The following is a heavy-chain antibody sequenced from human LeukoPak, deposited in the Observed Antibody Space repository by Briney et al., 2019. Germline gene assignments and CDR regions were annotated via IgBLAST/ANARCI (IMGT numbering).Heavy chain of an antibody. Sequence: GSSVKVSCKASGGTFSSYAISWVRQAPGQGLEWMGGITPIFGTANYAQKFQGRVTITADESTSTAYMELSSLRSEDTAVYYCARGRSEGSGPDNAFDIWGQGTMVTVSS. V-gene: IGHV1-69*01. J-gene: IGHJ3*02. CDR2: ITPIFGTA. CDR3: ARGRSEGSGPDNAFDI. CDR1: GGTFSSYA. D-gene: IGHD3-10*01.